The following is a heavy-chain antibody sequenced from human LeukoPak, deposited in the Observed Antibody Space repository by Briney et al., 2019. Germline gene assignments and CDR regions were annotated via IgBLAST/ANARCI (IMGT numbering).Heavy chain of an antibody. CDR1: GYTLTSYG. J-gene: IGHJ4*02. Sequence: ASVKVSCKASGYTLTSYGISWVRRAPGQGLEWMGWISGYNGNTNYAQKFQGRVTMTTDTSTSTAYMDLRSLRSDDTAVYYCARLNEDYDILTGYYGPLDYRGQGTLVTVSS. CDR2: ISGYNGNT. V-gene: IGHV1-18*01. CDR3: ARLNEDYDILTGYYGPLDY. D-gene: IGHD3-9*01.